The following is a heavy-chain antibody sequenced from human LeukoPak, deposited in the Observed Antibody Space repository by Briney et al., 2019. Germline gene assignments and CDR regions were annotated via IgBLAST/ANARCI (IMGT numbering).Heavy chain of an antibody. CDR3: ARDRGGSCSAIDY. Sequence: GGSLRLSCAASGFTFSSYSLNWVRQAPGKGLEGVSFISSSSITIYYADSVKGRFTIPRDNAEKSLYLQMNSLRAEDTAVYYCARDRGGSCSAIDYWGQGTLVTVFS. CDR2: ISSSSITI. J-gene: IGHJ4*02. CDR1: GFTFSSYS. D-gene: IGHD3-10*01. V-gene: IGHV3-48*04.